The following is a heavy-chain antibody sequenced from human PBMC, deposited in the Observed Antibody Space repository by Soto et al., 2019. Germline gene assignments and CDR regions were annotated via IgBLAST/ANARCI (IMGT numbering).Heavy chain of an antibody. CDR3: ARDRQGLRYLDWAYYNGMDV. V-gene: IGHV1-69*06. J-gene: IGHJ6*02. CDR2: IIPIFGTA. Sequence: SAKVSCKASGGTFSSYAISWVRLAHGQRQAWMGGIIPIFGTANYARKFQGRVTITADKSTSTAYMELSSLRSEDTAVYYCARDRQGLRYLDWAYYNGMDVWGQGTTLTVSS. D-gene: IGHD3-9*01. CDR1: GGTFSSYA.